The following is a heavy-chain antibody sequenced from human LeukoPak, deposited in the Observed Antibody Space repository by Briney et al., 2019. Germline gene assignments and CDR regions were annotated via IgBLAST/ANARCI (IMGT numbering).Heavy chain of an antibody. CDR1: GFTFSSYS. Sequence: GGSLRLSCAASGFTFSSYSMTWVRQAPGKGLEWVSSISSSSSYIYYADSVKGRFTISRDNAKNSLYLQMNSLRAEDTAVYYCAREEGYYDSSGYYYWFDPWGQGTLVTVSS. V-gene: IGHV3-21*01. CDR3: AREEGYYDSSGYYYWFDP. J-gene: IGHJ5*02. D-gene: IGHD3-22*01. CDR2: ISSSSSYI.